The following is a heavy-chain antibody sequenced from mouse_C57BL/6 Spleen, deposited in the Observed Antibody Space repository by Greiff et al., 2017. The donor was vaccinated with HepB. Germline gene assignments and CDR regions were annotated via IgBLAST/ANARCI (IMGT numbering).Heavy chain of an antibody. J-gene: IGHJ3*01. V-gene: IGHV5-4*01. D-gene: IGHD1-1*01. Sequence: EVHLVESGGGLVKPGGSLKLSCAASGFTFSSYAMSWVRQTPEKRLEWVATISDGGSYTYYPDNVKGRFTISRDNAKNNLYLQMSHLKSEDTAMYYCAINYYGSPAWFAYWGQGTLVTVSA. CDR1: GFTFSSYA. CDR2: ISDGGSYT. CDR3: AINYYGSPAWFAY.